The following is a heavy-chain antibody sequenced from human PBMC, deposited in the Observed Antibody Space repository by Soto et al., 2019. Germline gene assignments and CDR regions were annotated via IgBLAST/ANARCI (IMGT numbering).Heavy chain of an antibody. CDR2: IIPIFGTA. Sequence: SVEVSCEASGGTFSSYAISWVRQAPGQGLEWMGGIIPIFGTANYAQKFQGRVTITADKSTSTAYMELSSLRSEDTAVYYCARYRGDYYYYYGMDVWGQGTPITFSS. CDR1: GGTFSSYA. V-gene: IGHV1-69*06. D-gene: IGHD3-10*01. CDR3: ARYRGDYYYYYGMDV. J-gene: IGHJ6*02.